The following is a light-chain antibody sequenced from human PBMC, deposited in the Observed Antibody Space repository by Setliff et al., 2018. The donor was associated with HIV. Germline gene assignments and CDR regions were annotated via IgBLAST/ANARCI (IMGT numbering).Light chain of an antibody. V-gene: IGLV2-14*01. CDR3: SSYKTGNTLV. CDR1: SSDTGVSKY. CDR2: EVI. J-gene: IGLJ3*02. Sequence: QSALTQPASVSGSPGQSITISCTGTSSDTGVSKYVSWYQQHPGRAPKLMIFEVINRPPGVSDRFSGSKSGNTASLTISGLQAEDEADYYCSSYKTGNTLVFGGGTKVTVL.